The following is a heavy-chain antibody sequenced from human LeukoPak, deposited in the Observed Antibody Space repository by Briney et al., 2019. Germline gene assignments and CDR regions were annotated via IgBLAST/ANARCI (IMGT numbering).Heavy chain of an antibody. CDR2: IYTSGST. Sequence: PSETLSVTCTVSGGSISSYYWSWIRQPAGNGLEWIGRIYTSGSTNYNPSLKSRVTMSVDTSKNQFSLKLSSVTAADTAVYYCARDRVDTAMVCLDYWGQGTLVTVSS. CDR1: GGSISSYY. D-gene: IGHD5-18*01. CDR3: ARDRVDTAMVCLDY. V-gene: IGHV4-4*07. J-gene: IGHJ4*02.